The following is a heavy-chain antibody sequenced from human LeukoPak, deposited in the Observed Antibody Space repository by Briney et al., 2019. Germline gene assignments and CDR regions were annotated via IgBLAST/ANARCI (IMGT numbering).Heavy chain of an antibody. V-gene: IGHV3-30*02. CDR3: ARTYSSSWGIIDY. CDR2: IRYDGSNK. CDR1: GFTFSSYG. J-gene: IGHJ4*02. D-gene: IGHD6-13*01. Sequence: GGSLRLSCAASGFTFSSYGMHWVRQAPGKGLEWVTFIRYDGSNKYYADSVKGRFTISRDNSKNTLYLQMNSLRVEDTAVYYCARTYSSSWGIIDYWGQGTLVTVSS.